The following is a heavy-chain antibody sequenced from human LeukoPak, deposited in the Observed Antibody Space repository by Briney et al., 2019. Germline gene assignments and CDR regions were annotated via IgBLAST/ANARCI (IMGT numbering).Heavy chain of an antibody. V-gene: IGHV1-2*02. CDR2: INPNSGGT. CDR1: GYTFTGYY. CDR3: ASFSSSRTFSYYYMDV. D-gene: IGHD6-13*01. J-gene: IGHJ6*03. Sequence: ASVKVSCKASGYTFTGYYMHWVRQAPGQGLEWMGWINPNSGGTNYAQKFQGRVTMTRDTSISTAYMELSRLRSDDTAVYYCASFSSSRTFSYYYMDVWSKGTTVTVSS.